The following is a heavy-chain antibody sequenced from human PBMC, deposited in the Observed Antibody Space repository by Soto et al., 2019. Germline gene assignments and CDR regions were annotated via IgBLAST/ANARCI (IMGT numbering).Heavy chain of an antibody. V-gene: IGHV1-18*01. D-gene: IGHD2-2*01. J-gene: IGHJ6*02. CDR3: ARVTGSCRSTSCSYYYYYYGMDV. Sequence: ASVKVSCKASGYTFTSYGISWVRQAPGQGLEWMGWISVYNGNTNYAQKLLGRVTMTTDTSSSTAYMELRSLRSDDTAVYYCARVTGSCRSTSCSYYYYYYGMDVWGQGTTVTAP. CDR2: ISVYNGNT. CDR1: GYTFTSYG.